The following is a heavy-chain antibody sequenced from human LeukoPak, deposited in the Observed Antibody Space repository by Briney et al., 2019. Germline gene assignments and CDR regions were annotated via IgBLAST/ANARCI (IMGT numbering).Heavy chain of an antibody. J-gene: IGHJ5*02. D-gene: IGHD3-9*01. CDR3: AREAAGIRYFDP. CDR1: GGSVSSGSYY. V-gene: IGHV4-61*01. Sequence: SETLSLTCTVSGGSVSSGSYYWSWIRQPPGKGLEWIGYIYSSGSTNYNPSLKSRVTTSVDRSKNQFSLRLNSVTAADTAFYYFAREAAGIRYFDPWGQGTLVTVSS. CDR2: IYSSGST.